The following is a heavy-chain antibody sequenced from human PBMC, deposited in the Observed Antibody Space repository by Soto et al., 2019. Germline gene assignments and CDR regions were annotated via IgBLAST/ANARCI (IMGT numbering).Heavy chain of an antibody. CDR3: ARDLYSSSGWYVVFRWFDP. Sequence: GGSLRLSCAASGFTFSDYYMSWIRQAPGKGLEWVSYISSSGSTIYYADSVKGRFTISRDNAKNSLYLQMNSLRAEDTAAYYCARDLYSSSGWYVVFRWFDPWGQGTLDTVSS. V-gene: IGHV3-11*01. CDR2: ISSSGSTI. D-gene: IGHD6-19*01. J-gene: IGHJ5*02. CDR1: GFTFSDYY.